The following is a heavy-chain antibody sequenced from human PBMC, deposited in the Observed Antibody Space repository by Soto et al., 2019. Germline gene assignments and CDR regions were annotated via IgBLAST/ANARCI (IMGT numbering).Heavy chain of an antibody. D-gene: IGHD2-8*01. V-gene: IGHV4-59*01. CDR2: IPYSGGP. CDR3: ASSKMGLISVLET. J-gene: IGHJ5*02. CDR1: GYSIRSDF. Sequence: SETLSLTCNVAGYSIRSDFWSWVRQPPGKGLEWIGYIPYSGGPTYNPSPKSRVTISIDTSNKQFSLKLTSVTAADKAVYYCASSKMGLISVLETWSQGTLVTVSS.